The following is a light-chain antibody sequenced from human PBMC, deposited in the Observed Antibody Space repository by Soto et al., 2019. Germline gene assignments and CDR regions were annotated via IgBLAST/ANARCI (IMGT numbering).Light chain of an antibody. V-gene: IGLV2-11*01. J-gene: IGLJ2*01. CDR3: CSYAGSYTGP. Sequence: QSALTQPRSVSGSPGQSVTISCTGTSSDVGGYNYVSWYQQHPGKAPKLMIYDVSKRPSGVPDRFSGSKSGNTASLTISGLQAEDEADYYCCSYAGSYTGPVGGGTKLTVL. CDR2: DVS. CDR1: SSDVGGYNY.